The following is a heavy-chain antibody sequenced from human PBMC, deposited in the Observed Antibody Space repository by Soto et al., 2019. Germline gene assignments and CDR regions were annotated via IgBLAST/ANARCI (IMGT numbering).Heavy chain of an antibody. Sequence: QVQLQESGPGLVKPSETLSLTCTVSGASVNNRNYHWSWIRQPPGRGLEWIGQGQYGGRTEFDSSSLKSRLTLSRDASKNQFSLKLSSVTAADTAMYYCAVLLAGGGGDGNWGRGTLVTVSS. CDR1: GASVNNRNYH. V-gene: IGHV4-61*01. J-gene: IGHJ4*02. D-gene: IGHD3-10*01. CDR3: AVLLAGGGGDGN. CDR2: GQYGGRT.